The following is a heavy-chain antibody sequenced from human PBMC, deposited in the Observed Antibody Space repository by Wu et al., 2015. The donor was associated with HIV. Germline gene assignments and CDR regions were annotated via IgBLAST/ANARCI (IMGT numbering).Heavy chain of an antibody. Sequence: QVQLQESGPGLVKPSETLSLTCVVSGTSVSSDYYWGWIRQTPGKGLEWIGTLYHTGSTYYNPSLKSRVTISVDTSQNHFSLKLNSVTAADTAVYYCARHSGGLHSGAEYIQHWGQGTLVTVSS. J-gene: IGHJ1*01. CDR2: LYHTGST. CDR1: GTSVSSDYY. CDR3: ARHSGGLHSGAEYIQH. D-gene: IGHD4-23*01. V-gene: IGHV4-38-2*01.